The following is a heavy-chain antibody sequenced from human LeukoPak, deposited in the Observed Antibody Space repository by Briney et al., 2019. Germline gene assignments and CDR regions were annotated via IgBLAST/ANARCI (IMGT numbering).Heavy chain of an antibody. Sequence: GASVKVSCKASGGTFSSYAISWVRPAPGQGPEWMGRIIPIFGTANYAQKFQGRVTITTDESTSTAYMELSSLRSEDTAVYYCARVYYYDSSGSYYFDYWGQGTLVTVSS. CDR2: IIPIFGTA. D-gene: IGHD3-22*01. CDR1: GGTFSSYA. CDR3: ARVYYYDSSGSYYFDY. J-gene: IGHJ4*02. V-gene: IGHV1-69*05.